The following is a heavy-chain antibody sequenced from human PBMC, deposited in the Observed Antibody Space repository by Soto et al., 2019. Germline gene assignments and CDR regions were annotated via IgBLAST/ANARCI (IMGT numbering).Heavy chain of an antibody. CDR1: GYTFTSYY. CDR2: INPSGGST. CDR3: ARCIRGIAVADAYYYYYYDLEV. V-gene: IGHV1-46*01. Sequence: ASVKVSCKASGYTFTSYYMHWVRQAPGQGLEWMGIINPSGGSTSYAQKFQGRVTMTRDTSTSTVYMELSSLRSEDTAVYYCARCIRGIAVADAYYYYYYDLEVRAQGTSVTGS. J-gene: IGHJ6*02. D-gene: IGHD6-19*01.